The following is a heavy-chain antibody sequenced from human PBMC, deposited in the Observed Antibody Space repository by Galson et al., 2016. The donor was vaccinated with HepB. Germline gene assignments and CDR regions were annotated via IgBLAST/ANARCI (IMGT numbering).Heavy chain of an antibody. CDR3: ARAKWNENWFDP. D-gene: IGHD1-1*01. CDR1: DASISSHY. V-gene: IGHV4-59*11. Sequence: SETLSLTCTVSDASISSHYWHWIRQAPGKGLGWIGYIYDGGYTTYNPSLKSRVSMSVDTSKNQVFLNVKSVTTPDTATYYCARAKWNENWFDPWGQGTVVIVSS. CDR2: IYDGGYT. J-gene: IGHJ5*02.